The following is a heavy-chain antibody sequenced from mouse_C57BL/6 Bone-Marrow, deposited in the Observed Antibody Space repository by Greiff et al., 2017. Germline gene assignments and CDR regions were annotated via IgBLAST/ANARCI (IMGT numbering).Heavy chain of an antibody. V-gene: IGHV1-76*01. D-gene: IGHD1-1*01. CDR1: GYTFTDYY. J-gene: IGHJ2*01. CDR2: IYPGSGNT. CDR3: ARGYYYGSPSFLYFDY. Sequence: QVQLQQSGAELVRPGASVKLSCKASGYTFTDYYINWVKQRPGQGLEWIARIYPGSGNTYYNEKFKGKATLTAEKSSSTAYMQLSSLTSEDSAVYFCARGYYYGSPSFLYFDYWGQGTTLTVSS.